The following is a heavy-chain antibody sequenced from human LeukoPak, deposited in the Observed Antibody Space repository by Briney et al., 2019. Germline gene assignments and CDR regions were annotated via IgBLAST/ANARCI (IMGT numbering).Heavy chain of an antibody. J-gene: IGHJ2*01. V-gene: IGHV4-4*07. CDR2: IYTSGST. CDR1: GGSISSYY. Sequence: SETLSLTCTVSGGSISSYYWSWIRQPAGKGLEWIGRIYTSGSTNYNPSLKSRVTMSVDTSKNQFSLKLSSVTAADTGVYYCARDISGWYFGLDRNWYFDLWGRGTLVTVSS. CDR3: ARDISGWYFGLDRNWYFDL. D-gene: IGHD6-19*01.